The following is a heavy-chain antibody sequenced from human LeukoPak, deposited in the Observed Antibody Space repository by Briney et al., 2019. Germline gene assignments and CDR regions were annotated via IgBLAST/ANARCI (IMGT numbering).Heavy chain of an antibody. Sequence: PSETLSPTCAVSGVSFDDYYWSWVRQTPGKGLEWIGEINHSGYTNDNPSLKSRVTLSIDTSRKQFSLNLRSVTVADAGIYFCTRMTRGHDYWGQGTQVAVSS. CDR3: TRMTRGHDY. CDR1: GVSFDDYY. J-gene: IGHJ4*02. CDR2: INHSGYT. D-gene: IGHD4-11*01. V-gene: IGHV4-34*01.